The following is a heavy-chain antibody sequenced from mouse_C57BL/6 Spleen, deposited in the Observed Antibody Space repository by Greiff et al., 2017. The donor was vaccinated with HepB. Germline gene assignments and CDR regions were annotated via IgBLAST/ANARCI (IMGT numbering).Heavy chain of an antibody. CDR3: YRARDYDPSFDY. Sequence: VQLQQSGAGLVKPGASVKISCKASGYAFSSYWMHWVRQTPGKGLEWIGYIYTGDSDTNYNETFKGKATLTTDTSSSTVYMQLSSLTSEDSAVYICYRARDYDPSFDYWGQGTTVTVSS. V-gene: IGHV1-80*01. D-gene: IGHD2-4*01. CDR1: GYAFSSYW. J-gene: IGHJ2*01. CDR2: IYTGDSDT.